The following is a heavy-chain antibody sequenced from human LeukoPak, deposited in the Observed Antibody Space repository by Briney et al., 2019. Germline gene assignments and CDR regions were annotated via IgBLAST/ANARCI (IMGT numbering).Heavy chain of an antibody. J-gene: IGHJ4*02. CDR1: GFTFDDYG. CDR3: ARGRGYCSSTSCYSDY. Sequence: GGSLRLSCAASGFTFDDYGMSWVRQAPGKGLEWVSGINWNGGSTGYADSVKGRFTISRDNAKNSLYLQMNSLRAEDTALYHCARGRGYCSSTSCYSDYWGQGTLVTVSS. CDR2: INWNGGST. V-gene: IGHV3-20*01. D-gene: IGHD2-2*01.